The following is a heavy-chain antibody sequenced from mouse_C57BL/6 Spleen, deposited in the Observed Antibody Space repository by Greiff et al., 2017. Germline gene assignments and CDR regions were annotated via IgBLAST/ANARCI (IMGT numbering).Heavy chain of an antibody. CDR2: ISYDGSN. D-gene: IGHD2-2*01. CDR3: ARDAMVTTGAWFAY. J-gene: IGHJ3*01. Sequence: EVQLVESGPGLVKPSQSLSLTCSVTGYSITSGYYWNWIRQFPGNKLEWMGYISYDGSNNYNPSLKNRISITRDTSKNQFFLKLNSVTTEDTATYYCARDAMVTTGAWFAYWGQGTLVTVSA. CDR1: GYSITSGYY. V-gene: IGHV3-6*01.